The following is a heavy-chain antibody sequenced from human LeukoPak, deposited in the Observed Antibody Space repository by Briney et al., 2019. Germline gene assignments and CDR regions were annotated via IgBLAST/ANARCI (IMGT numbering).Heavy chain of an antibody. CDR1: GFTFSHYA. J-gene: IGHJ4*02. D-gene: IGHD1-26*01. CDR2: LSFDGSKE. CDR3: ARAKWQRGGSIDY. Sequence: PGGSLRLSCAASGFTFSHYAMNWVRQAPGKGLEWVAVLSFDGSKEYYADSVKGRLTISRDNSNHTLYLQMNSLRPDDSAVYYCARAKWQRGGSIDYWGQGTLVTVSS. V-gene: IGHV3-30*01.